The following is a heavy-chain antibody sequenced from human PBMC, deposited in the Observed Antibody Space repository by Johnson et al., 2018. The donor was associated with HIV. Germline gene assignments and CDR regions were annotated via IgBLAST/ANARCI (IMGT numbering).Heavy chain of an antibody. J-gene: IGHJ3*02. D-gene: IGHD1-14*01. CDR1: GFTVSSNY. Sequence: VQLVESGGGLIQPGGSLRLSCAASGFTVSSNYMSWVRQAPGRGLEWVSVIYSGRSTYYADSVEGRFTISRDNSKNTLYLQMNSLRAEDTALYYCAKEGPTGAFDIWGQGTMVTVSS. V-gene: IGHV3-53*01. CDR2: IYSGRST. CDR3: AKEGPTGAFDI.